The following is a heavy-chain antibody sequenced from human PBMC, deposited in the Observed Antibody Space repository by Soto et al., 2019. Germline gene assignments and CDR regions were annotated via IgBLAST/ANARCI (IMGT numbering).Heavy chain of an antibody. J-gene: IGHJ5*02. CDR2: IYYSGST. CDR1: GGSISSGGYY. D-gene: IGHD3-10*01. CDR3: ARDRAPLVRGSRDWFDP. V-gene: IGHV4-31*03. Sequence: SETLSLTFTVSGGSISSGGYYWSWIRQHPGKGLEWIGYIYYSGSTYYNPSLKSRVTISVDTSKNQFSLKLSSVTAADTAVYYCARDRAPLVRGSRDWFDPWGQGTLVTVSS.